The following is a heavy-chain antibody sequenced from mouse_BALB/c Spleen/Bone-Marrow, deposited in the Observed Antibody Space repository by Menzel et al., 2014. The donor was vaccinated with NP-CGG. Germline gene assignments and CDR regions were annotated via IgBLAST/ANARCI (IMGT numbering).Heavy chain of an antibody. CDR1: GYTFTTYW. J-gene: IGHJ4*01. Sequence: VQLQQSGPELVKPGASVKLSCKASGYTFTTYWMHWVKQRPGQGLEWIGEINPSNGRTNYNEKFKTKATLTVDKSSNTAYMQLSRLTSEDSAVYYCARRGGLVSPSGSYAMDHWGQGTSATVSS. CDR3: ARRGGLVSPSGSYAMDH. CDR2: INPSNGRT. D-gene: IGHD1-1*02. V-gene: IGHV1S81*02.